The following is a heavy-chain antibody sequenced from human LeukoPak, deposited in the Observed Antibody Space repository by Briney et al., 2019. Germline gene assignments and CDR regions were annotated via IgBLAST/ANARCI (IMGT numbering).Heavy chain of an antibody. J-gene: IGHJ3*02. CDR2: TNAGNGDT. D-gene: IGHD3-22*01. Sequence: GASVKVSFQASGYPFTNYGVHWGRPAPGQRLGWMGWTNAGNGDTKYSQKFRGRITISRDTSASTVYMELSSLRSEDTAVYYCTRSASIGSYDAFDIWGQGTLVTVSS. CDR1: GYPFTNYG. CDR3: TRSASIGSYDAFDI. V-gene: IGHV1-3*01.